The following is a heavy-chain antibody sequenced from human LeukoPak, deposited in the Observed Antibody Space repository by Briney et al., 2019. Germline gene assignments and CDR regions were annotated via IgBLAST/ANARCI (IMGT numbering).Heavy chain of an antibody. CDR1: EFTFSTYW. D-gene: IGHD3-10*01. CDR2: INPDGSTA. J-gene: IGHJ4*02. Sequence: GGSLRLSCAASEFTFSTYWMHWVRQAPGKGLVWVSRINPDGSTASYAGSVEGRFTISRDNAKNTLYLQMNSLRAEDTAVYYCLRGSGSYYSTFDYWGQGTLVTVSS. CDR3: LRGSGSYYSTFDY. V-gene: IGHV3-74*01.